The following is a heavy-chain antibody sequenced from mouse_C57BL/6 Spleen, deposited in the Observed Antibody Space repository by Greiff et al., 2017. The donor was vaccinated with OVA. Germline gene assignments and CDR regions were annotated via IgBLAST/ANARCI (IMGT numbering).Heavy chain of an antibody. Sequence: VQLQESGPELVKPGASVKISCKASGYAFSSSWMNWVKQRPGKGLEWIGRIYPGDGDTNYNGKFNGKATLTADKSSSTAYMQLSSQTSEDSAVSFCANSRDFDYWGQGTTLTVSS. CDR2: IYPGDGDT. J-gene: IGHJ2*01. D-gene: IGHD1-1*01. CDR1: GYAFSSSW. V-gene: IGHV1-82*01. CDR3: ANSRDFDY.